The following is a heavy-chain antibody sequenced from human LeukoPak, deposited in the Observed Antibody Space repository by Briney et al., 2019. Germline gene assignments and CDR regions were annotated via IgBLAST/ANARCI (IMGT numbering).Heavy chain of an antibody. CDR2: IYYSGST. J-gene: IGHJ4*02. V-gene: IGHV4-34*01. D-gene: IGHD6-13*01. CDR1: GGSFSGYY. CDR3: ARHQIKWIAAAGTALDY. Sequence: SETLSLTCAVYGGSFSGYYWSWIRQPPGKGLEWIGSIYYSGSTYYNPSLKSRVTISVDTSKNQFSLKLSSVTAADTAVYYCARHQIKWIAAAGTALDYWGQGTLVTVSS.